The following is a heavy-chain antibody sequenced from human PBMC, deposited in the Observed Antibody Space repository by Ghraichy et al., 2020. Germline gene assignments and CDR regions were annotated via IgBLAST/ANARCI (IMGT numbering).Heavy chain of an antibody. V-gene: IGHV1-2*06. Sequence: VKVSCKASGYTFTGYYMHWVRQAPGQGLEWMGRINPNSGGTNYAQKFQGRVTMTRDTSISTAYMELSRLRSDDTAVYYCAGVTPGPSYAFDIWGQGTMVTVSS. J-gene: IGHJ3*02. CDR3: AGVTPGPSYAFDI. D-gene: IGHD4-23*01. CDR2: INPNSGGT. CDR1: GYTFTGYY.